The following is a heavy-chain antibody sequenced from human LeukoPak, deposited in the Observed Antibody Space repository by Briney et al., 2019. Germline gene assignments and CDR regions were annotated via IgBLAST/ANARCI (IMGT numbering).Heavy chain of an antibody. V-gene: IGHV3-48*04. CDR2: ISGNSDTI. D-gene: IGHD6-19*01. Sequence: PGGSLRLSCAASGFTFSSYAMSWVRQAPGKGLEWVSYISGNSDTIYYADSVAGRFTISRDNAKRSLFLQMNSLRVEDTAVYYCARDAGIAVAHNWFGPWGQGTLVTVSS. J-gene: IGHJ5*02. CDR3: ARDAGIAVAHNWFGP. CDR1: GFTFSSYA.